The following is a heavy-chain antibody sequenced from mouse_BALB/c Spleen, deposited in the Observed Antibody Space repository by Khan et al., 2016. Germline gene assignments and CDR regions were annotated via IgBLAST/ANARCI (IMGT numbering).Heavy chain of an antibody. Sequence: QVQLQQSGPGLVQPSQSLSITCTVSGFSLTSYGVHWVRQSPGKGLEWLGVIWNGGSTDYNAAFISRLSISKDNSKSQVFFKMNSLQANDTAIYYCAIGAYWGQGTLVTVSA. CDR3: AIGAY. CDR1: GFSLTSYG. V-gene: IGHV2-2*02. CDR2: IWNGGST. J-gene: IGHJ3*01. D-gene: IGHD3-1*01.